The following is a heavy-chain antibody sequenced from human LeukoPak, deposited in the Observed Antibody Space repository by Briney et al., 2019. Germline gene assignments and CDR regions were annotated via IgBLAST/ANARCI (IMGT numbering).Heavy chain of an antibody. Sequence: GGSLRLSCAASGFTFSKYSMNWVRQAPGKGPEWVSSISSSSSNIYYADSVKGRFTISRDNAKNSLYLQMNSLRAADTALYYCARDSDHYDSSGYFLGIMEGPYWGQGILVTVSS. CDR2: ISSSSSNI. D-gene: IGHD3-22*01. J-gene: IGHJ4*02. CDR1: GFTFSKYS. CDR3: ARDSDHYDSSGYFLGIMEGPY. V-gene: IGHV3-21*01.